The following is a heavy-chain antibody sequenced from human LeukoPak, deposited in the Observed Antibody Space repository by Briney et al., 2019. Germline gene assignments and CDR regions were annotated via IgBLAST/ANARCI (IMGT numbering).Heavy chain of an antibody. CDR3: ARSGYDFWRGGGYFDY. CDR2: IYTSGST. CDR1: GGSISSYY. D-gene: IGHD3-3*01. V-gene: IGHV4-4*09. Sequence: SETLSLTCTVSGGSISSYYWSWIRQPPGKGLEWIGYIYTSGSTNYNPSLKSRVTISVDTSKNQFSLKLSSVTAADAAVYYCARSGYDFWRGGGYFDYWGQGTLVTVSS. J-gene: IGHJ4*02.